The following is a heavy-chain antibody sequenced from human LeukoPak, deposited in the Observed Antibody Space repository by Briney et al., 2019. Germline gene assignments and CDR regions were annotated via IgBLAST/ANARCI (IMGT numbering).Heavy chain of an antibody. J-gene: IGHJ4*02. D-gene: IGHD6-13*01. CDR1: GFTFNTYG. CDR2: IWYDGSNK. V-gene: IGHV3-33*01. Sequence: GGSLRLSCAASGFTFNTYGMHWVRQAPGKGLEWVAVIWYDGSNKYYADSVKGRFTISRDNSKNTLYLQMNSLRAEDTAVYYCPRGRYSSSWLRTEIDYWGQGTLVTVSS. CDR3: PRGRYSSSWLRTEIDY.